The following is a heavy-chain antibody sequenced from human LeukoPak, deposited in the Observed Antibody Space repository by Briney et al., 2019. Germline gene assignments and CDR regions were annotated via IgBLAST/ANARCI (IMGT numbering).Heavy chain of an antibody. J-gene: IGHJ4*02. CDR3: AKDQARNYYDSSGFDY. D-gene: IGHD3-22*01. CDR1: GFTFSSYG. CDR2: IWYDGSNK. Sequence: GRSLRLSCAASGFTFSSYGMHWVRQAPGKRLEWVAVIWYDGSNKYYADSVKGRFTISRDNSKNTLYLQMNSLRAEDTAVYYCAKDQARNYYDSSGFDYWGQGTLVTVSS. V-gene: IGHV3-33*06.